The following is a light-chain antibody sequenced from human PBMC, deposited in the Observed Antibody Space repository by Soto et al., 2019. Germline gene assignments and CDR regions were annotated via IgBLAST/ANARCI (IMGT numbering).Light chain of an antibody. CDR3: SSYAGSSTPVV. Sequence: QSALTQPASVSGSPGQSIAISCTGTSSDIGNYNLVSWYQQHPGKAPKVMIYDVSKRPSGVSDRFSGSKSGNTASLTISGLQAEDEADYYCSSYAGSSTPVVFGVGTKLTVL. V-gene: IGLV2-23*02. J-gene: IGLJ2*01. CDR2: DVS. CDR1: SSDIGNYNL.